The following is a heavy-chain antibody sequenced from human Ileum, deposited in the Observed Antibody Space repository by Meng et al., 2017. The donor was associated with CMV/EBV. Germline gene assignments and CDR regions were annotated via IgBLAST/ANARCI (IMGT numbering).Heavy chain of an antibody. V-gene: IGHV3-30*02. CDR3: AKDKQWHFDY. CDR1: GFTFNDYN. D-gene: IGHD6-19*01. CDR2: IRYDESDK. J-gene: IGHJ4*02. Sequence: HVELVESGGGVVQPGGSLRLSCAASGFTFNDYNMHWVRQAPGKGLEWVTFIRYDESDKNYADSVKGRFTISRDNSKNTLYLQMNSLRAEDTAVYYCAKDKQWHFDYWGQGILVTVSS.